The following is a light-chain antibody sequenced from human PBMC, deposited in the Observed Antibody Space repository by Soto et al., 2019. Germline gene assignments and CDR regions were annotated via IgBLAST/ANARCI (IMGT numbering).Light chain of an antibody. CDR3: QHRSIWPVS. Sequence: EIVLTQSPATLSLSPGERATLSCRASQSVRSFLFWYQQKSGQAPRLLIYDASNRATGIPARFSGSGSGTDFTLTISSLEPEDFAFYYCQHRSIWPVSFGQGTRLEIK. V-gene: IGKV3-11*01. CDR2: DAS. CDR1: QSVRSF. J-gene: IGKJ5*01.